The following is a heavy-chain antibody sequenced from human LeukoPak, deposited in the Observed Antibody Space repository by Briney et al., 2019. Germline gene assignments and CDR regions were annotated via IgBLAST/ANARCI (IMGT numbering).Heavy chain of an antibody. J-gene: IGHJ4*02. V-gene: IGHV3-66*01. D-gene: IGHD2-8*02. CDR1: GGSISSGDYY. Sequence: ETLSLTCTVSGGSISSGDYYWSWVRQAPGKGLEWVSVIYSGGTTYYADSVKGRFTISRDNSKNTLYLQMNSLRAEDTAVYYCASPAQKWHWYYSDYWGQGTLVTVSS. CDR3: ASPAQKWHWYYSDY. CDR2: IYSGGTT.